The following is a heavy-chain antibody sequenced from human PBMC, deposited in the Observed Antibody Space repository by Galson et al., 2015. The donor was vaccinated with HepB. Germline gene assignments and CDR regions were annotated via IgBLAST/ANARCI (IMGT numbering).Heavy chain of an antibody. CDR1: GYTFTSYY. D-gene: IGHD3-16*02. V-gene: IGHV1-46*01. CDR3: ARDKKILRLGELSLSLGWWFDP. J-gene: IGHJ5*02. Sequence: SVKVSCKASGYTFTSYYMHWVRQAPGQGLEWMGIINPSGGSTSYAQKFQGRVTMTRDTSTSTVYMELSSLRSEDTAVYYCARDKKILRLGELSLSLGWWFDPWGQGTLVTVSS. CDR2: INPSGGST.